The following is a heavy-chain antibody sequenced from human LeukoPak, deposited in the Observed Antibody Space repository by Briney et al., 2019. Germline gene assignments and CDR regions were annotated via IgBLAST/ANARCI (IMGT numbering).Heavy chain of an antibody. CDR3: ARAKELYGSGSYYQYYYYYGMDV. V-gene: IGHV4-31*03. CDR2: IYYSGST. J-gene: IGHJ6*02. D-gene: IGHD3-10*01. Sequence: PSETLSLTCTVSGGSISSGGYYWSWIRQHPGKGLEWIGYIYYSGSTYYNPSLKSRVTISVDTSKNQSSLKLSSVTAADTAVYYCARAKELYGSGSYYQYYYYYGMDVWGQGTTVTVSS. CDR1: GGSISSGGYY.